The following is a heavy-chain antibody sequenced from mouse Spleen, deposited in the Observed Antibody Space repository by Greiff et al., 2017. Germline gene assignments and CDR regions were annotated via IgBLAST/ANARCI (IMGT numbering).Heavy chain of an antibody. J-gene: IGHJ2*01. D-gene: IGHD2-12*01. V-gene: IGHV1-5*01. CDR2: IYPGNSDT. CDR3: TGLLREGFNY. Sequence: VQLQQSGTVLARPGASVKMSCKTSGYTFTSYWMHWVKQRPGQGLEWIGAIYPGNSDTSYNQKFKGKAKPTAVTSASTAYMELSSLTNEDSAVYYCTGLLREGFNYWGQGTTLTVAS. CDR1: GYTFTSYW.